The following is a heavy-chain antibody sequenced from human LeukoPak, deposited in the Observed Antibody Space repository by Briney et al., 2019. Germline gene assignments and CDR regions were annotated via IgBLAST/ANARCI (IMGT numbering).Heavy chain of an antibody. J-gene: IGHJ4*02. Sequence: GGSLRLSCAASGFTLSNFAMHWVRQGIGKGLEWVSAIGTAGDTFYPGSVKGRITISRENAKNSLYLQMNSLRAEDTAVYYCARQMTPHGNFDYWGQGTLVTVSS. D-gene: IGHD1-26*01. V-gene: IGHV3-13*01. CDR2: IGTAGDT. CDR3: ARQMTPHGNFDY. CDR1: GFTLSNFA.